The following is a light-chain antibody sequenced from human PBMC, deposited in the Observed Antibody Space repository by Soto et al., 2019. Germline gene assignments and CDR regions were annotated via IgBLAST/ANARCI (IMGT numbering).Light chain of an antibody. Sequence: DILMTQSPSSLSASVGDRVTITCRASQDIGDFFAWLQQKPGKAPKSLIYGASSLQSGVPSRFSGSRSGTDFTLTITGLQTEDFATFYCLQYKTYPLTFGGGTKVEI. CDR1: QDIGDF. CDR2: GAS. CDR3: LQYKTYPLT. V-gene: IGKV1-16*01. J-gene: IGKJ4*01.